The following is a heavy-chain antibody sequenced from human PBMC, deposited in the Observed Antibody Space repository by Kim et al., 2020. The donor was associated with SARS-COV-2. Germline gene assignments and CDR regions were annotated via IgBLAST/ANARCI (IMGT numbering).Heavy chain of an antibody. CDR1: GFTVSSNY. CDR3: ARDSRPLGELSPPDY. CDR2: IYSGGST. Sequence: GGSLRLSCAASGFTVSSNYMSWVRQAPGKGLEWVSVIYSGGSTYYADSVKGRFTISRDNSKNTLYLQMNSLRAEDTAVYYCARDSRPLGELSPPDYWGQGTLVTVSS. J-gene: IGHJ4*02. D-gene: IGHD3-16*02. V-gene: IGHV3-53*01.